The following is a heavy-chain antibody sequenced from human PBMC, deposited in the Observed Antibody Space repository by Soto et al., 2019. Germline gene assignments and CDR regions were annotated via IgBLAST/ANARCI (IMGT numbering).Heavy chain of an antibody. J-gene: IGHJ3*02. Sequence: QVQLVESGGGVVRPGRSLRLSCAASGFTFSSYAMHWVRQAPGKGLEWVAVISYDGTNKYYADSVKGRFTISRDNSKNTLYLQMNSLRAEDTAVYYCARLDGHDAFDIWGQGTMVTVSS. CDR3: ARLDGHDAFDI. V-gene: IGHV3-30-3*01. CDR2: ISYDGTNK. CDR1: GFTFSSYA.